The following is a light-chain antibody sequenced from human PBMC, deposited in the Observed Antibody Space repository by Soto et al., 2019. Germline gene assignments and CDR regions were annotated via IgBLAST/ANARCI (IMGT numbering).Light chain of an antibody. Sequence: DIQMTQSPSTLSASVGDGVTITCRASQRISTWLAWYQQKPGKAPKLLISDASSLQTGVPSRFSGSGSGTDFTLTISSLQPEDFATYYCQQSYISPRTFGQGTKVDIK. CDR1: QRISTW. J-gene: IGKJ1*01. CDR3: QQSYISPRT. CDR2: DAS. V-gene: IGKV1-39*01.